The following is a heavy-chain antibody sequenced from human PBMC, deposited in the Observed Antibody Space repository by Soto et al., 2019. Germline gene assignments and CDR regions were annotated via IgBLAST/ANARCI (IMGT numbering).Heavy chain of an antibody. Sequence: GGSLRLSCAASGFTFSNAWMSGVRRAPGKGLEWVGRIKSKTDGGTTDYAAPVKGRFTISRDDSKNTLYLQMNSLKTEDTAVYYCTTYRITIFGVVIIPLYYYMDVWGKGTTVTVSS. CDR2: IKSKTDGGTT. J-gene: IGHJ6*03. D-gene: IGHD3-3*01. V-gene: IGHV3-15*01. CDR3: TTYRITIFGVVIIPLYYYMDV. CDR1: GFTFSNAW.